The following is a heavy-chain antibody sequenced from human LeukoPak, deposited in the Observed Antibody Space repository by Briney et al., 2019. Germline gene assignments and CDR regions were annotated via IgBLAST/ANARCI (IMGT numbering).Heavy chain of an antibody. V-gene: IGHV3-30*04. J-gene: IGHJ4*02. D-gene: IGHD3-22*01. CDR3: ARDSSAPHKYYYDSSGYFQLPRFDY. CDR1: GFTFRSYA. CDR2: ISYDGSNK. Sequence: GGSLRLSCAVSGFTFRSYAMHWVRQAPGKGLEWVAVISYDGSNKYYADSVKGRFTISRDNSKNTLYLQMNSLRAEDTAVYYCARDSSAPHKYYYDSSGYFQLPRFDYWGQGTLVTVSS.